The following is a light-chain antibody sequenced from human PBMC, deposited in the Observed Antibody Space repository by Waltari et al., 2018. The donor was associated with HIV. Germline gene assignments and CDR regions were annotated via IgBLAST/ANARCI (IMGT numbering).Light chain of an antibody. CDR3: MQALQTPYT. Sequence: DIVMTQSPLSLPVTPGEPDSISCRSSQSLLHSSGYHYLDWFLQKPGQSPQVLIYVASNRASGVPDRFSGSGSGIDFTLKISRVEADDVGVYYCMQALQTPYTFGRGTKLEIK. J-gene: IGKJ2*01. V-gene: IGKV2-28*01. CDR1: QSLLHSSGYHY. CDR2: VAS.